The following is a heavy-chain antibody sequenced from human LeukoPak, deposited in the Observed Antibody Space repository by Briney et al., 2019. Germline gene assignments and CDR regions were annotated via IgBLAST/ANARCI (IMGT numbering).Heavy chain of an antibody. V-gene: IGHV3-11*04. CDR3: ARDWAGGPHDY. CDR2: LSSSGNTI. CDR1: GFIFSDYY. J-gene: IGHJ4*02. Sequence: GGSLRLSCAASGFIFSDYYMSWIRQAPGKGLEWVSYLSSSGNTIYYADSVKGRFTISRDNAKNSLYLQMNSLRADDTAVYYCARDWAGGPHDYWGQGTLVTVSS. D-gene: IGHD3-10*01.